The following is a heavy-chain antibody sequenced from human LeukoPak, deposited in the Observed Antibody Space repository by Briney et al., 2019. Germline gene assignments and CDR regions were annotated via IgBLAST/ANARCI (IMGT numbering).Heavy chain of an antibody. CDR2: ISHVGST. V-gene: IGHV4-4*02. CDR1: GDSISNGNW. D-gene: IGHD6-13*01. Sequence: SETLSLTCTVSGDSISNGNWWNWVRLPPGKGLDWIGEISHVGSTKYSPSLKDRVTISKDNSKNQFSLKLNSVTAADTATYYCTRSSGWWNLDYWGQGALVTVSS. J-gene: IGHJ4*02. CDR3: TRSSGWWNLDY.